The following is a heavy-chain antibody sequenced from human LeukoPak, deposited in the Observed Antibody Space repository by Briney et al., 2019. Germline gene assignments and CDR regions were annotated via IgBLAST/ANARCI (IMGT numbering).Heavy chain of an antibody. CDR1: GGTFTNYA. CDR2: IIPILDVT. Sequence: SVKVSCKASGGTFTNYAINWVRQAPGQGLEWMGRIIPILDVTNYAQKFQGRVTMTRDTSTSTVYMELSSLRSEDTAVYYCARGGFTTMVRGVIITLDAFDIWGQGTMVTVSS. CDR3: ARGGFTTMVRGVIITLDAFDI. D-gene: IGHD3-10*01. V-gene: IGHV1-69*04. J-gene: IGHJ3*02.